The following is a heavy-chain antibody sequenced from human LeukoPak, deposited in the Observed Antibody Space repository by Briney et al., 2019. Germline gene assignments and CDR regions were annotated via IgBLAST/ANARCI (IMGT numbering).Heavy chain of an antibody. CDR1: GFTFSSYS. V-gene: IGHV3-21*01. Sequence: TPGGSLRLSCAASGFTFSSYSMNWVRQAPGKGLEWVSSISSSSSYIYYADSVKGRFTISRDNAKNSLYLQMNSLRAEDTAVYYCARDVWLQSTHPDAFDIWGQGTMVTVSS. J-gene: IGHJ3*02. CDR2: ISSSSSYI. D-gene: IGHD5-24*01. CDR3: ARDVWLQSTHPDAFDI.